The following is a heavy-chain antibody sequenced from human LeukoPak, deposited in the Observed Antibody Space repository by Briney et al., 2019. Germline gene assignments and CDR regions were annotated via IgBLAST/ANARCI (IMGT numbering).Heavy chain of an antibody. J-gene: IGHJ6*04. CDR3: ARDTSGYDYYYYGMDV. V-gene: IGHV1-18*04. CDR2: ISAYNGNT. D-gene: IGHD5-12*01. CDR1: GYTFTSYG. Sequence: VSVKVSCKASGYTFTSYGISWVRQAPGQGLEWMGWISAYNGNTNYAQKLQGRVTMTTDTSTSTAYMELRSLRSDDTAVYYCARDTSGYDYYYYGMDVWGKGTTVTVSS.